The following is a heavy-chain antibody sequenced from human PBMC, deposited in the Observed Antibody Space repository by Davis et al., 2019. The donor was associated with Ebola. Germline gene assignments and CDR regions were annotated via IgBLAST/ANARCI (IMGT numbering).Heavy chain of an antibody. CDR3: AKPGDYGDYFHGMDV. CDR1: GSTFSSYG. D-gene: IGHD4-17*01. CDR2: ISGSGGST. J-gene: IGHJ6*02. Sequence: PGGSLRLSCAASGSTFSSYGMHWVRQAPGKGLEWVSAISGSGGSTYYADSVKGRFTISRDNSKNTLYLQMNSLRAEDTAVYYCAKPGDYGDYFHGMDVWGQGTTVTVSS. V-gene: IGHV3-23*01.